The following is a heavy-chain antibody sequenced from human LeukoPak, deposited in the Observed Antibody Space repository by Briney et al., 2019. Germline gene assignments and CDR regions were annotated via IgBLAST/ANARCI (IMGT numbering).Heavy chain of an antibody. V-gene: IGHV3-15*01. D-gene: IGHD2-2*01. CDR2: IKRKADGGTT. J-gene: IGHJ4*02. Sequence: PGGSLRLSCVASGFILSTSEMNWVRQAPGKGLEWVGRIKRKADGGTTDYAAPVKGRFTISRDDSKNTLYLQMNSLKTEDTAVYYCTTLPDCATTSCLYWGQGTLVTVSS. CDR1: GFILSTSE. CDR3: TTLPDCATTSCLY.